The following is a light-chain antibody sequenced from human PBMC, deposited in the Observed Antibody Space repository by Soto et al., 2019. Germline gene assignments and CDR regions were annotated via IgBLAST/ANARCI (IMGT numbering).Light chain of an antibody. V-gene: IGLV6-57*04. J-gene: IGLJ2*01. Sequence: NFMLTQPHSVSESPGKTLSISCTRSSGSIANNYVQWYQQRPGSAPTTVIYENNQRLSVVPDRFSGSTDGSSNSASLTISGLQTEDEADYDCQSYDSDFVVFGGGTKLTVL. CDR3: QSYDSDFVV. CDR1: SGSIANNY. CDR2: ENN.